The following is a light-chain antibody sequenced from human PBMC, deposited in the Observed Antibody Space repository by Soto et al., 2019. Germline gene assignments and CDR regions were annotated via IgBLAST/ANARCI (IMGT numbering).Light chain of an antibody. CDR1: QSISSS. V-gene: IGKV1-39*01. CDR3: QKSYRTHWT. Sequence: DLQMTQSPSSMSASVGDRVTITCRSSQSISSSLNWYQKKPGKAPKLLNYAASSLQSGVPSRFSGSGSRTDFTLTISCLQPEDFATHYCQKSYRTHWTFGKGTKVAIK. J-gene: IGKJ1*01. CDR2: AAS.